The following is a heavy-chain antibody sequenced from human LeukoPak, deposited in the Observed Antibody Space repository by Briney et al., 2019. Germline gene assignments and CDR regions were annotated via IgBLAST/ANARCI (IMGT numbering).Heavy chain of an antibody. CDR1: GYTLTELS. J-gene: IGHJ4*02. V-gene: IGHV1-24*01. Sequence: ASVKVSYKVSGYTLTELSMHWVRQAPGKGLEWMGGFDPEDGETIYAQKFQGRVTMTEDTSTDTAYMELSSLRSEDTAVYYCATRGKKVPARKGDYWGQGTLVTVSS. CDR2: FDPEDGET. CDR3: ATRGKKVPARKGDY. D-gene: IGHD2-2*01.